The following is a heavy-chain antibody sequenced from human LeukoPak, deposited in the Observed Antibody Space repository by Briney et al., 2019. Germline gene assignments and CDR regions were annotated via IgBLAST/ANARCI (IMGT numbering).Heavy chain of an antibody. V-gene: IGHV3-23*01. CDR3: AKDAGYSSSWSPDY. CDR1: GFTFSSYA. CDR2: ISGSGGST. J-gene: IGHJ4*02. Sequence: QAGGSLRLSCAASGFTFSSYAMSWVRQAPGKGLEWVSAISGSGGSTYYADSVKGRFTISRDNSKNTLYLQMNSLRAEDTAVHYCAKDAGYSSSWSPDYWGQGTLVTVSS. D-gene: IGHD6-13*01.